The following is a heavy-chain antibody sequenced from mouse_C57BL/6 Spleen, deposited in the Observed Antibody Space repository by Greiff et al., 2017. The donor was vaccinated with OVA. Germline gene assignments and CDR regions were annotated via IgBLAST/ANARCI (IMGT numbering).Heavy chain of an antibody. CDR2: IYPGDGDT. CDR3: ARYHYDYDWYFDV. Sequence: QVQLKQSGPELVKPGASVKISCKASGYAFSSSWMNWVKQRPGKGLEWIGRIYPGDGDTNYNGKFKGKATLTADKSSSTAYMQLSSLTSEDSAVYFCARYHYDYDWYFDVWGTGTTVTVSS. CDR1: GYAFSSSW. D-gene: IGHD2-4*01. V-gene: IGHV1-82*01. J-gene: IGHJ1*03.